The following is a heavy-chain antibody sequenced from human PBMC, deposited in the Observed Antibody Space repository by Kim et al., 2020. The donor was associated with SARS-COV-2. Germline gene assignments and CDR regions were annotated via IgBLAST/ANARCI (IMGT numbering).Heavy chain of an antibody. CDR2: INPNSGGT. D-gene: IGHD2-2*01. CDR3: ARESLTDIVVVPAAMALGG. V-gene: IGHV1-2*06. CDR1: GYTFTGYY. Sequence: ASVKVSCKASGYTFTGYYMHWVRQAPGQGLEWMGRINPNSGGTNYAQKFQGRVTMTRDTPISTAYMELSRLRSDDTAVYYCARESLTDIVVVPAAMALGGWGQGTLVTVSS. J-gene: IGHJ4*02.